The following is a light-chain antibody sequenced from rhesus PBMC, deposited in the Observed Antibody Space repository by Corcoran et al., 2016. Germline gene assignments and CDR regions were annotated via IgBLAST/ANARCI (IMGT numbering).Light chain of an antibody. CDR3: QHYYSTPPT. CDR2: EAS. CDR1: QGITND. V-gene: IGKV1-25*01. J-gene: IGKJ1*01. Sequence: DIQMTQSPSSLSASVGDRVTITCRASQGITNDLAWYQQKPGEIPKLLIYEASSLQSGIPSRFSGSGAWTDFTLTLGSLQSEDFATYYCQHYYSTPPTFGQGTKVEIK.